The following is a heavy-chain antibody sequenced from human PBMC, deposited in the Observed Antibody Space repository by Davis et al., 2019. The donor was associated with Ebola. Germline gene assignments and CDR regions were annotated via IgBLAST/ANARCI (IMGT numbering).Heavy chain of an antibody. CDR1: GGSFSGYY. J-gene: IGHJ4*02. CDR3: ARGRRYSYGPPRY. D-gene: IGHD5-18*01. CDR2: INHSGST. V-gene: IGHV4-34*01. Sequence: MPGGSLRPSFPVYGGSFSGYYWSWIRQPPGKGLEWIGEINHSGSTNHNPSLNSRVTISVDTSKKQFSLKLSSVTAADTAVYYCARGRRYSYGPPRYWGQGTLVTVSS.